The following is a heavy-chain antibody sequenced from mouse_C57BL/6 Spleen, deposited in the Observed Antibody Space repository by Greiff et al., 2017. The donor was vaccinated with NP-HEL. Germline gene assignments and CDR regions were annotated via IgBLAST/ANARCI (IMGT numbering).Heavy chain of an antibody. CDR3: ARYDYDEGFDY. D-gene: IGHD2-4*01. J-gene: IGHJ2*01. CDR2: ISYDGSN. Sequence: EVQLVESGPGLVNPSQSLSLTCSVPGYSITSGYYWNWIRQFPGNKLAWMGYISYDGSNNYNPSLKNRISITRDTSKNQFFLKLNSVTTEDTATYYCARYDYDEGFDYWGQGTTLTVSS. CDR1: GYSITSGYY. V-gene: IGHV3-6*01.